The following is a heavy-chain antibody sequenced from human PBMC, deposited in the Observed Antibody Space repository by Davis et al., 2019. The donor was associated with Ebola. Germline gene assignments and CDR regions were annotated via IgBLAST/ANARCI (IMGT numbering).Heavy chain of an antibody. CDR3: ARGVQMANGYCSGGSCYTDAFDI. CDR2: INPNSGGT. CDR1: GYTFTGYY. Sequence: ASVKVSCKASGYTFTGYYMHWVRQAPGQGLEWMGWINPNSGGTNYAQKFQGWVTMTRDTSISTAYMELSRLRSDDTAVYYCARGVQMANGYCSGGSCYTDAFDIWGQGTMVTVSS. V-gene: IGHV1-2*04. D-gene: IGHD2-15*01. J-gene: IGHJ3*02.